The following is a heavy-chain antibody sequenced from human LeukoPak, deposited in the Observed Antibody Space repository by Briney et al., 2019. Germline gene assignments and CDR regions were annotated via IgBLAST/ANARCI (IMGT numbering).Heavy chain of an antibody. CDR3: ARDRREAAAGKRFDY. J-gene: IGHJ4*02. D-gene: IGHD6-13*01. CDR2: ISVYNGNT. CDR1: GYTFTNYG. Sequence: ASVKVSCKASGYTFTNYGFGWVRQAPGQGLEWMGWISVYNGNTNYAQKLQGRVTMTTDTSTSTAYMELRSLKSDDTAVYYCARDRREAAAGKRFDYWGQGTLVTVSS. V-gene: IGHV1-18*01.